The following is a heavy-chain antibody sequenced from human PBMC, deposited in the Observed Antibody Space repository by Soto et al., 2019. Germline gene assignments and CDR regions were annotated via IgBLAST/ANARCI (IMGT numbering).Heavy chain of an antibody. Sequence: SETLSLTCAVYGGSFSGYYWSWIRQPPGKGLEWIGEINHSGSTNYNPSLKSRVTISVDTSKNQFSLKLSSVTATDTAVYYCARGYMVRGVLDYWGQGTLVTVSS. CDR3: ARGYMVRGVLDY. CDR1: GGSFSGYY. D-gene: IGHD3-10*01. V-gene: IGHV4-34*01. J-gene: IGHJ4*02. CDR2: INHSGST.